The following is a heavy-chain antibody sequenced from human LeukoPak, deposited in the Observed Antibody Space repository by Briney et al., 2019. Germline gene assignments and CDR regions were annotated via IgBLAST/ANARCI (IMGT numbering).Heavy chain of an antibody. D-gene: IGHD4/OR15-4a*01. V-gene: IGHV3-53*01. CDR3: ARRAGAYSHPYDY. J-gene: IGHJ4*02. Sequence: PGGSLRLSCTVSGFTVSSNSVSWVRQAPGKGLEGVSFIYSDNTHYSDSVKGRFTISRDNPKNTLYLQMNSLRAEDTAVYYCARRAGAYSHPYDYWGQGTLVTVSS. CDR2: IYSDNT. CDR1: GFTVSSNS.